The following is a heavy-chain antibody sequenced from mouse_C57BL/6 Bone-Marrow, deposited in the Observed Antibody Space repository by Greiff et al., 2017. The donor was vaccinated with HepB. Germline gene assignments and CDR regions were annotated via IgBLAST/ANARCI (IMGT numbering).Heavy chain of an antibody. CDR3: ARASYYNYFDY. CDR2: INPYNGDT. J-gene: IGHJ2*01. CDR1: GYSFTGYF. V-gene: IGHV1-20*01. Sequence: EVQGVESGPELVKPGDSVKISCKASGYSFTGYFMNWVMQSHGKSLEWIGRINPYNGDTFYNQKFKGKATLTVDKSSSTAHMELRSLTSEDSAVYYCARASYYNYFDYWGQGTTLTVSS. D-gene: IGHD1-1*01.